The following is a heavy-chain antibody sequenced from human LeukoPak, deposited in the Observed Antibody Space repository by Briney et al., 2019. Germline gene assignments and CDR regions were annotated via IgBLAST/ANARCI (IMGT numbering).Heavy chain of an antibody. J-gene: IGHJ6*02. CDR3: ARGLYYAMDV. Sequence: PGGSLSLSCAASGFTFSRLWMHWVRQTPGKGLVWVSHINSDGSGTTYADSVKGRFTISRDNAKNTLYLQMNTLRAEDTAVYFCARGLYYAMDVWGQGTTVTVSS. V-gene: IGHV3-74*01. CDR1: GFTFSRLW. CDR2: INSDGSGT.